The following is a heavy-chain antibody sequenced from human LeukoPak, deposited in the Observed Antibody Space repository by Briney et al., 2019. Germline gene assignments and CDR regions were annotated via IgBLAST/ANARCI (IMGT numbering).Heavy chain of an antibody. D-gene: IGHD6-19*01. J-gene: IGHJ6*03. V-gene: IGHV1-2*02. Sequence: ASVKVSCKASGYTFTSYYMHWVRQAPGQGLEWMGWINPNSGGTNYAQKFQGRVTMTRDTSISTAYMELSRLRSDDTAVYYCARNGYSSGWTAYYYYYYMDVWGKGTTVTISS. CDR1: GYTFTSYY. CDR2: INPNSGGT. CDR3: ARNGYSSGWTAYYYYYYMDV.